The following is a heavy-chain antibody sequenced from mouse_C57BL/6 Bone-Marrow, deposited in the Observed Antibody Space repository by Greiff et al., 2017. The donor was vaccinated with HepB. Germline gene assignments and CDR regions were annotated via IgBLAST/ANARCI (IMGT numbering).Heavy chain of an antibody. V-gene: IGHV5-17*01. Sequence: EVQVVESGGGLVKPGGSLKLSCAASGFTFSDYGMHWVRQAPEKGLEWVAYISSGSSTIYYADTVKGRFTHSRDNAKHTLFLQMTSLRSEDTAMYYCARGVTTVVGHWYFDVWGTGTTVTVSS. CDR1: GFTFSDYG. D-gene: IGHD1-1*01. J-gene: IGHJ1*03. CDR3: ARGVTTVVGHWYFDV. CDR2: ISSGSSTI.